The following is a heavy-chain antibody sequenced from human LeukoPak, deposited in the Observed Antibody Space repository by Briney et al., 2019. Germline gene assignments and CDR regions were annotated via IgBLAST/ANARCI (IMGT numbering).Heavy chain of an antibody. D-gene: IGHD6-6*01. V-gene: IGHV1-69*13. Sequence: ASVKVSCKASGGTFSSYAISWVRQAPGQGLERMGGIIPIFGTANYAQKFQGRVTITADESTSTAYMELSSLRSEDTAVYYCAKGRTRPAKLVRSYYYYGMDVWGQGTTVTVSS. J-gene: IGHJ6*02. CDR2: IIPIFGTA. CDR3: AKGRTRPAKLVRSYYYYGMDV. CDR1: GGTFSSYA.